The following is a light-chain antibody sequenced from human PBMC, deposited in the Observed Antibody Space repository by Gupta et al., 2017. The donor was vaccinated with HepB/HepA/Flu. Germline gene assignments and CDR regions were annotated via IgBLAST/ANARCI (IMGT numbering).Light chain of an antibody. CDR3: HQDDSSPLT. V-gene: IGKV1-16*02. Sequence: DIEMTQSPSSLSASVGDRVTITCRASQGIRNYLVWFQQKPGKAPKSLIYGASRLQSGVPSKFSGSGSGTDFTLTINSLQPEDFATYYCHQDDSSPLTFGGGTKVEIK. CDR2: GAS. J-gene: IGKJ4*01. CDR1: QGIRNY.